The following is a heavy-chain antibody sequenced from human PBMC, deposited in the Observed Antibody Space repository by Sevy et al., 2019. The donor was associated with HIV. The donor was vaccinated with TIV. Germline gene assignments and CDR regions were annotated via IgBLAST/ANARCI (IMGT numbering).Heavy chain of an antibody. CDR2: IYYSGST. J-gene: IGHJ4*02. CDR3: ASRTTYGDYGY. V-gene: IGHV4-61*01. Sequence: SETLSLTCTVSGGSVSSGSYYWSWIRQSPGKGLEWIGYIYYSGSTNYNPSLKSRVTISVDTSKNQFSLKLSSVTAADTAVYYCASRTTYGDYGYWGQGTLVTVSS. CDR1: GGSVSSGSYY. D-gene: IGHD4-17*01.